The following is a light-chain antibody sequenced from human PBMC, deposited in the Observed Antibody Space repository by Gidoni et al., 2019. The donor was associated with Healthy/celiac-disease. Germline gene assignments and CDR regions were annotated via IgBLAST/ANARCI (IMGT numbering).Light chain of an antibody. V-gene: IGKV1-39*01. J-gene: IGKJ4*01. Sequence: DIQMTQSPSSLSASVGYRVTITCRASQSISSYLNWYQQKPGKAPKLLIYAASSLQSGVPSRFSGSGSETDFTLTISSLQPEGFATYYCQQSYSTPLTFGGGTKVEIK. CDR2: AAS. CDR3: QQSYSTPLT. CDR1: QSISSY.